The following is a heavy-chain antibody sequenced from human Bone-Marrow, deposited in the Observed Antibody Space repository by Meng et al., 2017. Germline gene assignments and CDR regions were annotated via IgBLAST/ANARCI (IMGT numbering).Heavy chain of an antibody. Sequence: SETLSLTCAVYGGSFSGYYWSWIRQPPGKGLEWIGKINHSGSTNYNPSLKSRVTISVGTSKNQFSLKLSSVTAADTAVYYCARFRITMVRGVNPKGYFDYWGQGTQVTVSS. J-gene: IGHJ4*02. CDR1: GGSFSGYY. V-gene: IGHV4-34*01. CDR2: INHSGST. CDR3: ARFRITMVRGVNPKGYFDY. D-gene: IGHD3-10*01.